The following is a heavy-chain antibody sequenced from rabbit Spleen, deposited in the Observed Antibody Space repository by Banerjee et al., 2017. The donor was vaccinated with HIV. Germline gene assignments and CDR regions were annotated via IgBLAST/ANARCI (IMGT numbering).Heavy chain of an antibody. CDR3: ARDLAGAIGWNFYL. V-gene: IGHV1S45*01. CDR2: IDAGSSGFT. Sequence: QEQLEESGGGLVKPGGTLTLTCKASGIDFSSYNFICWVRQAPGKGLEWIACIDAGSSGFTYHASWASGRFTISRASSTTVTLQMTSLTAADTATYFCARDLAGAIGWNFYLWGPGTLVTVS. J-gene: IGHJ6*01. CDR1: GIDFSSYNF. D-gene: IGHD4-1*01.